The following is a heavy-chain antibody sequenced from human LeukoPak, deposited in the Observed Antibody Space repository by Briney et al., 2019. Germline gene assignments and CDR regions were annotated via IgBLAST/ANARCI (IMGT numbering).Heavy chain of an antibody. CDR1: GFTFSSYG. D-gene: IGHD1-26*01. CDR3: ARGPPRPRYYYYFYYMDV. V-gene: IGHV3-23*01. Sequence: GGSLRLSCAASGFTFSSYGMSWVRQAPGKGLEWVSSISSSGGTTYYADSVKGRFTISRDNSKNMLYLQMNSLRAEDTAVYYCARGPPRPRYYYYFYYMDVWGKGTTVTISS. CDR2: ISSSGGTT. J-gene: IGHJ6*03.